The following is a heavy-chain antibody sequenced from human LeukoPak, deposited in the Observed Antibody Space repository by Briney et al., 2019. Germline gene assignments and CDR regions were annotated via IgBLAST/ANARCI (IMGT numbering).Heavy chain of an antibody. Sequence: PGGSLRLSCAASGFTFSSYEMNWVRQAPGKGLEWVSYISSSGSSIYYADSVKGRFTISRDNSKNTLYLQMNSLRAEDTAVYYCAKDNGDQYAQLVEVDYYYYMDVWGKGTTVTVSS. D-gene: IGHD6-6*01. CDR2: ISSSGSSI. J-gene: IGHJ6*03. V-gene: IGHV3-48*03. CDR3: AKDNGDQYAQLVEVDYYYYMDV. CDR1: GFTFSSYE.